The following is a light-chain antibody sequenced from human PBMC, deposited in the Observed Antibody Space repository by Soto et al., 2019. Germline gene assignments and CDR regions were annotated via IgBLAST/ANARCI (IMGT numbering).Light chain of an antibody. CDR1: QSVSSH. J-gene: IGKJ5*01. CDR3: QQRSNWIT. CDR2: DAS. V-gene: IGKV3-11*01. Sequence: EIVLTQSPATLSLSPGERATLSCRASQSVSSHLAWYQHKPGQAPRLLIYDASNRATGIPARFSGSGSGTDFTLTISSLEPEDFAVYYCQQRSNWITFGQGTRLEIK.